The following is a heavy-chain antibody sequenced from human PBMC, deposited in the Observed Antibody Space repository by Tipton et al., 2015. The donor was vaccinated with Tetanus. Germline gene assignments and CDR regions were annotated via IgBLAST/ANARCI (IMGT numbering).Heavy chain of an antibody. J-gene: IGHJ4*02. Sequence: TLSLTCTVSGASLRGGDYHWTWIRQAPGKGLEWIGEIHPSGSTNYNASLRGRVTMSVDLTRKHVFLRMTSVTAADTAVYYCARSIAAASVWPFDYWGQGTQVTVSS. CDR1: GASLRGGDYH. V-gene: IGHV4-61*03. CDR3: ARSIAAASVWPFDY. D-gene: IGHD2-2*01. CDR2: IHPSGST.